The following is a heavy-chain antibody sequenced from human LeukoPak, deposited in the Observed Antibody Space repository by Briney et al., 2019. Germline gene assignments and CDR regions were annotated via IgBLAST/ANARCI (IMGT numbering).Heavy chain of an antibody. CDR2: ISSSSSYI. D-gene: IGHD3-9*01. V-gene: IGHV3-21*01. Sequence: GGSLRLSCAASGFTFSRYGMHWVRQAPGKGLEWVSSISSSSSYIYYADSVKGRFTISRDNAKNSLYLQMNSLRAEDTAVYYCARGMMDYDILTGYLYFDYWGQGTLVTVSS. CDR1: GFTFSRYG. J-gene: IGHJ4*02. CDR3: ARGMMDYDILTGYLYFDY.